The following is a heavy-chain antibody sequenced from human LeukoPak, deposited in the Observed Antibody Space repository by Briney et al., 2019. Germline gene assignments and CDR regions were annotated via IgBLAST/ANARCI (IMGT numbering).Heavy chain of an antibody. D-gene: IGHD7-27*01. CDR3: AKGERGIDY. Sequence: GGSLRLSCAASGFTVGNNYMKWIRQAPGKGLEWVSLIYSGGSTYYADSVKGRFTISRDSSKNTLYLQMNSLRVEDTAVYYCAKGERGIDYWGQGTLVTVSS. CDR2: IYSGGST. CDR1: GFTVGNNY. V-gene: IGHV3-53*01. J-gene: IGHJ4*02.